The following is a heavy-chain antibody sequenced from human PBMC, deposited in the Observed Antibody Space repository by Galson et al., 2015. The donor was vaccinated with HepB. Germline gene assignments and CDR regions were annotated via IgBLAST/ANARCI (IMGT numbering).Heavy chain of an antibody. Sequence: SVKVSCKASGGTFSSYAISWVRQAPGQGLEWMGGIIPIFGTANYAQKFQGRVTVTADESTSTAYMELSSLRSEDTAVYYCARDSEGASRAFDIWGQGTMVTVSS. D-gene: IGHD1-26*01. CDR3: ARDSEGASRAFDI. CDR2: IIPIFGTA. CDR1: GGTFSSYA. V-gene: IGHV1-69*13. J-gene: IGHJ3*02.